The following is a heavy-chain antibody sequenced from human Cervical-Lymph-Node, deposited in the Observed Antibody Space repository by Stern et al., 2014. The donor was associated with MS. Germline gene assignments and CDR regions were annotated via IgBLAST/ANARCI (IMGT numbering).Heavy chain of an antibody. CDR3: ATDREGGIGWWLPAAY. J-gene: IGHJ4*02. V-gene: IGHV1-24*01. CDR2: FDPEDGET. Sequence: QVQLVQSGAEVKKPGASVKVSCKVSGYTLTELSMHWVRQAPGKGLEWMGGFDPEDGETIYAQKFQGRVTMAEDTSTDTAYMELSSLRSEDTAVYYCATDREGGIGWWLPAAYWGQGTLVTVSS. CDR1: GYTLTELS. D-gene: IGHD5-12*01.